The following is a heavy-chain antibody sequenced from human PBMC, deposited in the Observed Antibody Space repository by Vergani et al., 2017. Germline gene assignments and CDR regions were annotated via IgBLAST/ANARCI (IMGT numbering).Heavy chain of an antibody. CDR3: ARLTSGSYYEVAYYFDY. CDR1: GGTFSSYA. Sequence: QVQLVQSGAEVKKPGSSVKVSCKASGGTFSSYAISWVRQAPGQGLEWMGGIIPIFGTANYAQKFQGRVTITADESTSTAYMELSSLRSEDTAVYYCARLTSGSYYEVAYYFDYWGQGTLVTVSS. V-gene: IGHV1-69*01. D-gene: IGHD1-26*01. CDR2: IIPIFGTA. J-gene: IGHJ4*02.